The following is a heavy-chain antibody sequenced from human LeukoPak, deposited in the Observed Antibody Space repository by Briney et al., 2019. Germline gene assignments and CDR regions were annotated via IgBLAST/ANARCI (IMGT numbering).Heavy chain of an antibody. CDR1: GLRFTSYW. J-gene: IGHJ4*02. Sequence: GGSRRLSCAASGLRFTSYWMSWVRQAPGKGLEWVANINQDGSEKYYGDSVKGRFTISRDNAKNSLYLQMSSLRAEDTAVYFCARDGHPFDSWGQGTLVTVSS. V-gene: IGHV3-7*01. CDR3: ARDGHPFDS. CDR2: INQDGSEK.